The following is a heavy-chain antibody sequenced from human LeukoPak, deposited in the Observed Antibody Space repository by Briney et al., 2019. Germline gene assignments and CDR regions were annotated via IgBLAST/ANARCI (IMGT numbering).Heavy chain of an antibody. CDR1: GFSFSSYS. V-gene: IGHV3-48*01. CDR3: AKSFSVGYSSGWYVAAYYFDY. D-gene: IGHD6-19*01. CDR2: ISTSSSAI. J-gene: IGHJ4*02. Sequence: LAGVSLRLSCAASGFSFSSYSMIWVRQAPGKGLEWVSYISTSSSAIHYADSVKGRFTISRDNAKNSLYLQMNSLRAEDTAVYYCAKSFSVGYSSGWYVAAYYFDYWGQGTLVTVSS.